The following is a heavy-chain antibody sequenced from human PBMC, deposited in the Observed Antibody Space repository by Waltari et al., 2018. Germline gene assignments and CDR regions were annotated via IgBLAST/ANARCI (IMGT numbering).Heavy chain of an antibody. CDR3: ARAGSSLIWGVAE. V-gene: IGHV1-46*04. Sequence: QVQLVQSGAEVKKPGASVKVSCKASGYIFPNFYIPWVRQAPGQGLEWMGTVNPNGGSTTYAQKVHDRVTMTRDTSTSTVHMELSSLRSEDTAVYYCARAGSSLIWGVAEWGQGTLVTVSS. D-gene: IGHD2-2*01. CDR2: VNPNGGST. J-gene: IGHJ4*02. CDR1: GYIFPNFY.